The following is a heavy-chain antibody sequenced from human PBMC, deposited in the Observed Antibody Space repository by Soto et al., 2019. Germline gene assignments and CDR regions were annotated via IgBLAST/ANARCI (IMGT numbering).Heavy chain of an antibody. CDR1: GGSISSYY. CDR2: IYTSGST. D-gene: IGHD3-22*01. J-gene: IGHJ4*02. Sequence: SETLSLTCTVSGGSISSYYWSWIRQPAGKGLEWIGRIYTSGSTNYNPSLKSRVTMSVDTSKNQFSLKLSSVTAADTAVYYCARGPNYYDSSGYYIYYFDYCGQGTLVTVSS. CDR3: ARGPNYYDSSGYYIYYFDY. V-gene: IGHV4-4*07.